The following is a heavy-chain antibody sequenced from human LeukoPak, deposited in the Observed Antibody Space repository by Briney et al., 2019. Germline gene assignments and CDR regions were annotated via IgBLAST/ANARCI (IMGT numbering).Heavy chain of an antibody. CDR1: GYTFTSYD. J-gene: IGHJ6*03. Sequence: ASVKVSFKASGYTFTSYDINWVRQATGQGLEWMGWMNPNSGNTGYAQKFQGRVTMTRNTSISTAYMELSSLRSEDTAVYYCARGGRGSSGWYSDYYYMDVWGKGTTVTVSS. D-gene: IGHD6-19*01. CDR3: ARGGRGSSGWYSDYYYMDV. CDR2: MNPNSGNT. V-gene: IGHV1-8*01.